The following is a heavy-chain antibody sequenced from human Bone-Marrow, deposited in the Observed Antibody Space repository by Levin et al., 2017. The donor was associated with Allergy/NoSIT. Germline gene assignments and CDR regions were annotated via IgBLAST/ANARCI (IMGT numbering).Heavy chain of an antibody. CDR2: ISRSSDTI. J-gene: IGHJ4*02. Sequence: SCAASGFTFSNYDMNWVRQAPGKGLEWVSFISRSSDTIYYADSVKGRFTISRDNAKNSLDLQMNSLRADDTALYYCVRDRAGGSFDYWGQGTLVTVSS. CDR1: GFTFSNYD. CDR3: VRDRAGGSFDY. D-gene: IGHD1-26*01. V-gene: IGHV3-48*01.